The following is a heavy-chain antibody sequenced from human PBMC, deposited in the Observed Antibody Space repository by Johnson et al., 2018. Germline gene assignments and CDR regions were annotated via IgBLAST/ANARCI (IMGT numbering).Heavy chain of an antibody. V-gene: IGHV3-66*02. D-gene: IGHD2-15*01. CDR3: AKELRYCSGSSCVVNYYYMDV. J-gene: IGHJ6*03. CDR1: GFTVSSNF. Sequence: VQLQESGGGLVQPGGSLRLSCGASGFTVSSNFMSWVRQAPGKGLEWVSVIYIDGSTYYADSEKGRCTISRDTSTNTLYLQMNSPSAEDTAVYYWAKELRYCSGSSCVVNYYYMDVWGKGTTVTVSS. CDR2: IYIDGST.